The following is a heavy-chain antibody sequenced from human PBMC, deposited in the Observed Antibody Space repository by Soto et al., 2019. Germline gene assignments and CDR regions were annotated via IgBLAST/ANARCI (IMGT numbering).Heavy chain of an antibody. Sequence: GESLKISCAASGFTFSSYAMHWVRQAPGKGLEWVAVISYDGSNKYYADSVKGRFTISRDNSKNTLYLQMNSLRAEDTAVYYCAKVGSRLAARSLFDPWGQGTLVTVSS. V-gene: IGHV3-30-3*01. J-gene: IGHJ5*01. CDR2: ISYDGSNK. D-gene: IGHD6-6*01. CDR1: GFTFSSYA. CDR3: AKVGSRLAARSLFDP.